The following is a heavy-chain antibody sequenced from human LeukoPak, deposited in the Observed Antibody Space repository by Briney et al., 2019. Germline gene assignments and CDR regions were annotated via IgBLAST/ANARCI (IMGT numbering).Heavy chain of an antibody. J-gene: IGHJ3*02. Sequence: ASVKVSCKASGYTFTSYGISWVRQAPGQGLEWMGWISAYNGNTNYAQKLQGRVTMTTDTSTSTAYMELRSLRSDDTAVYYCARDEGGRNWNYGTAFDIWGQGTMVTVSS. CDR2: ISAYNGNT. V-gene: IGHV1-18*01. D-gene: IGHD1-7*01. CDR3: ARDEGGRNWNYGTAFDI. CDR1: GYTFTSYG.